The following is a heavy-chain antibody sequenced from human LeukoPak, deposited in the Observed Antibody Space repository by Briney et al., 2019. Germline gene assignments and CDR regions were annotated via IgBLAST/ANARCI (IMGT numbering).Heavy chain of an antibody. CDR2: ITGSGGNT. J-gene: IGHJ4*02. CDR3: AKWGDYDVLSGYYVSDY. D-gene: IGHD3-9*01. CDR1: GFTFSNYA. V-gene: IGHV3-23*01. Sequence: GGSLIISCAASGFTFSNYAMSWVRQAPGKGLDWVSAITGSGGNTYYADSVKGRFTISRENSKNTLYLQMNSLRAEDTAVYYCAKWGDYDVLSGYYVSDYWGQGALVTVSS.